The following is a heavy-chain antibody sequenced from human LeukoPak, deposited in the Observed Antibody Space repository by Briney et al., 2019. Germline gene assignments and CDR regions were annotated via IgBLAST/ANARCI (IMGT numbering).Heavy chain of an antibody. CDR2: IKLDGSEK. Sequence: GGSLRLSCVASGFTFTSHWMNGVRQVPGKGLEWGANIKLDGSEKNYVDYVKGRFIISRHNDRNSLHLTMNSLRAEDTAVYYCARGLSNGDSRYNWFGPWGQGTLVTVSS. CDR1: GFTFTSHW. J-gene: IGHJ5*02. CDR3: ARGLSNGDSRYNWFGP. D-gene: IGHD2-8*01. V-gene: IGHV3-7*04.